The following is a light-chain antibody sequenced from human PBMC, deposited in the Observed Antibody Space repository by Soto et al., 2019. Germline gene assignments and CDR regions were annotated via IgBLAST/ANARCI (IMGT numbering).Light chain of an antibody. CDR2: DVT. Sequence: QSALTQPASVSGSPGQSITISCTGTSSDVGDNNYVSWYQQHPGKAPKLMIYDVTHRPSGISNRFSGSKSGNTASLTISGLQAEDEADYYCRSYTSSSTLYFCGTGTKLTVL. CDR1: SSDVGDNNY. V-gene: IGLV2-14*01. J-gene: IGLJ1*01. CDR3: RSYTSSSTLYF.